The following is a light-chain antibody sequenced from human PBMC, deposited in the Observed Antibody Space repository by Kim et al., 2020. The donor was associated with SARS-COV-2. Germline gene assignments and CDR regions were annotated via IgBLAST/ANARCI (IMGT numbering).Light chain of an antibody. V-gene: IGKV3-15*01. CDR2: DAS. CDR3: QQYNSWPPIT. CDR1: RRVSSN. Sequence: FPAASATSCCRTSRRVSSNYAWYQQRPGQAHGLLIYDASTRATSIPTRFSGSGSGTEFTLTISSLQSEDFAVYYCQQYNSWPPITFGPGTKVDIK. J-gene: IGKJ3*01.